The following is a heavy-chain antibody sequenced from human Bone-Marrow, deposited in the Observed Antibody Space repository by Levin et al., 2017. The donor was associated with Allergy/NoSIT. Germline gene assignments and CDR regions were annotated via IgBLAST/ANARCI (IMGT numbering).Heavy chain of an antibody. CDR2: ISPYDGDT. J-gene: IGHJ3*02. Sequence: ASVKVSCKASGYPFTTYGISWVRQAPGQGLEWMGWISPYDGDTNYAQNFQGRVTLTTDTSTSTAYMEMRSLRPDDTAVFYCARDHGGSAALDTFDIWGQGTMVTVSS. D-gene: IGHD1-26*01. CDR1: GYPFTTYG. V-gene: IGHV1-18*01. CDR3: ARDHGGSAALDTFDI.